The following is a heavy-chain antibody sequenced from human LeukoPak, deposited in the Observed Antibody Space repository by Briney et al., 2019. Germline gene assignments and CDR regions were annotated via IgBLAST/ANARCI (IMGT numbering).Heavy chain of an antibody. CDR1: GGSISSSNW. CDR2: IYHSGST. V-gene: IGHV4-4*02. J-gene: IGHJ4*02. Sequence: PSGTLSLTCAVSGGSISSSNWWSWVRQPPGKGLEWIGEIYHSGSTNYIPSLKSRVTISVDKSKNQFSLRLSSVTAADTAVYYCARGLGSGSYWAFDYWGQGTLVTVSS. CDR3: ARGLGSGSYWAFDY. D-gene: IGHD1-26*01.